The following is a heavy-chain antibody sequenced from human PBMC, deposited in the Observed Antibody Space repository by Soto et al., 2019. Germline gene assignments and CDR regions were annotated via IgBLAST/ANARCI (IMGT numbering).Heavy chain of an antibody. V-gene: IGHV4-34*01. CDR1: GGSVSGDY. D-gene: IGHD3-3*01. CDR2: ISHSGST. Sequence: SETLSLTCAVYGGSVSGDYWSWIRQPPGKGLEWIGEISHSGSTDYNPSLKSRVSISRDTSKNQFTLKLSSVTAADTAVYYCARDQAYYDFWSGYVRTHYYYYGMDVWGQGTTVTVSS. J-gene: IGHJ6*02. CDR3: ARDQAYYDFWSGYVRTHYYYYGMDV.